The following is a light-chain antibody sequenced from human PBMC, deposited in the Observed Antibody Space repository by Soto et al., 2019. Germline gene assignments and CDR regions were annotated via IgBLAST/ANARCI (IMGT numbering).Light chain of an antibody. CDR3: ATWDARMSGRV. CDR2: SDN. CDR1: TANIGKNY. J-gene: IGLJ3*02. V-gene: IGLV1-47*02. Sequence: QSVLTQSPSTSGTPGQRVTISCAGNTANIGKNYVYWYQQFPGTAPKLLIYSDNQRPSWVPDRVSVSKSDTSASLAISGLLSEDEAVYYCATWDARMSGRVFGGGTKLTVL.